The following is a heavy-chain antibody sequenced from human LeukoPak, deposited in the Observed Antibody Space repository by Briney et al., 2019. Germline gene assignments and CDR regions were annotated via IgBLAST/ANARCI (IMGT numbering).Heavy chain of an antibody. V-gene: IGHV1-18*01. CDR2: ISAYNGNT. CDR3: ARIIYGDYATLPYEFDY. CDR1: GYTFTSYG. D-gene: IGHD4-17*01. J-gene: IGHJ4*02. Sequence: ASVKVSCKASGYTFTSYGISWVRQAPGQGLEWVGWISAYNGNTNYAQKLQGRVTMTTDTSTSTAYMELRSLRSDDTAVYYCARIIYGDYATLPYEFDYWGQGTLVTVSS.